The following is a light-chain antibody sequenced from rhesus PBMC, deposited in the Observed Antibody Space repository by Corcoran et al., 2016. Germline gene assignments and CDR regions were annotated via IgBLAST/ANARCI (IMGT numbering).Light chain of an antibody. Sequence: DIQMTQSPSSRSASVGDTVTITCRASQRISSWLAWYQQKPGKAPKFLIYKASRLQSGVPSRFSGSGSGTDFTLPISSLQSEDFATYYCQQYNSSPLTFGGGTKVELK. J-gene: IGKJ4*01. V-gene: IGKV1-22*01. CDR1: QRISSW. CDR2: KAS. CDR3: QQYNSSPLT.